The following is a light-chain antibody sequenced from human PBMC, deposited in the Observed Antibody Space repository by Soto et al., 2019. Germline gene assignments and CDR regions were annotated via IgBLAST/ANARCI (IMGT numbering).Light chain of an antibody. CDR3: LQDYHYPWT. CDR1: QRIRND. CDR2: AAS. J-gene: IGKJ1*01. Sequence: ALQMTQSPSSPSSSVVDRVTITCRASQRIRNDLGWYQQKPGKAPTLLIYAASSLQSGVPSRFSGSGAGTDVTLTISSLQPEDFATYYCLQDYHYPWTFGHGTKVEIK. V-gene: IGKV1-6*01.